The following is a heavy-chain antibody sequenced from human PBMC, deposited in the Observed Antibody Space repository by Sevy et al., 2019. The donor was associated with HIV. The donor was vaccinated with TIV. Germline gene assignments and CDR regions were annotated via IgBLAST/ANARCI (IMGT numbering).Heavy chain of an antibody. D-gene: IGHD3-22*01. CDR3: ARDTYYYDSSXXXXXXXXXY. CDR2: IIPIFGTA. Sequence: ASVKVSCKASGGTFSXYAISWVRQAPGQGLEWMGRIIPIFGTANYAQKFQGRVTITADESTSTAYMELSSLRSEDTXVYYCARDTYYYDSSXXXXXXXXXYWGQXTLVTVSS. J-gene: IGHJ4*02. V-gene: IGHV1-69*13. CDR1: GGTFSXYA.